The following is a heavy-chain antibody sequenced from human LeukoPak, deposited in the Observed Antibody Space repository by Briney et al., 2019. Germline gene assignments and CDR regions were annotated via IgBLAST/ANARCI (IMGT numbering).Heavy chain of an antibody. CDR1: GFTFSSYW. D-gene: IGHD6-19*01. CDR3: ARDRPGYSSGVGLDY. V-gene: IGHV3-7*01. CDR2: IKQDGSEK. Sequence: PGGSLRLSCAASGFTFSSYWMSWVRQAPGKGLEWVANIKQDGSEKYYVDSVKGRFTISRDNAKNSLYLQMNSLRAEDTAVYYCARDRPGYSSGVGLDYWGQGTLVTVSS. J-gene: IGHJ4*02.